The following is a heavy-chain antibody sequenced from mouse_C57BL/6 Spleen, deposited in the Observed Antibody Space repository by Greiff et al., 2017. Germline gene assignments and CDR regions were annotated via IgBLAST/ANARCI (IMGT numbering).Heavy chain of an antibody. CDR1: GYSITSGYY. D-gene: IGHD3-3*01. V-gene: IGHV3-6*01. J-gene: IGHJ2*01. CDR3: ARGRDLYYFDY. Sequence: EVKLQESGPGLVKPSQSLSLTCSVTGYSITSGYYWNWIRQFPGNKLEWMGYISYDGSNNYNPSLKNRISITRDTSKNQFFLKLNSVTTEDTATYYCARGRDLYYFDYWGQGTTLTVSS. CDR2: ISYDGSN.